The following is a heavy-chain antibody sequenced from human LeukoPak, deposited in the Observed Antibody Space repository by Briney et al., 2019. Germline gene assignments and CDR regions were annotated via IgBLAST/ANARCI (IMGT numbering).Heavy chain of an antibody. D-gene: IGHD6-19*01. J-gene: IGHJ1*01. V-gene: IGHV4-34*01. CDR2: INHSGST. CDR1: GGSFRGYY. CDR3: ASRRSGWYVGIQH. Sequence: SETLSLTCAVYGGSFRGYYWSWIRQPPGKGLEWIGEINHSGSTNYNPSLKSRVTISVDTSKNQFSLKLSSVTAADTAVYYCASRRSGWYVGIQHWGQGTLVTVSS.